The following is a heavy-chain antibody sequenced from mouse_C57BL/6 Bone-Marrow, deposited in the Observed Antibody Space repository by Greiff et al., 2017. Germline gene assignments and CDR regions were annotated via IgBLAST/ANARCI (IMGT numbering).Heavy chain of an antibody. D-gene: IGHD2-4*01. V-gene: IGHV5-9-1*02. CDR1: GFTFSSYA. J-gene: IGHJ1*03. CDR3: TRIYYDYDAWYFDV. CDR2: ISSGGDYI. Sequence: EVMLVESGEGLVKPGGSLKLSCAASGFTFSSYAMSWVRQTPEKRLEWVAYISSGGDYIYYADSVKGRFTISRDNARNTLYLQMSILKSEDTAMYYCTRIYYDYDAWYFDVWGTGTTVTVSS.